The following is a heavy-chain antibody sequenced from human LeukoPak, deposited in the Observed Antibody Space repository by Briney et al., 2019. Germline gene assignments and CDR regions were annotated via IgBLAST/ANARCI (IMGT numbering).Heavy chain of an antibody. CDR3: ARDQCYYDSSGYRGCWFDP. CDR2: IYHSGSA. Sequence: SETLSLTCTVSGGSINYYYWMWIRQPPGKGLEWIGYIYHSGSAYYNPSLKSRVTISVDRSKNQFSLKLSSVTAADTAVYYCARDQCYYDSSGYRGCWFDPWGQGTLVTVSS. V-gene: IGHV4-30-2*01. D-gene: IGHD3-22*01. J-gene: IGHJ5*02. CDR1: GGSINYYY.